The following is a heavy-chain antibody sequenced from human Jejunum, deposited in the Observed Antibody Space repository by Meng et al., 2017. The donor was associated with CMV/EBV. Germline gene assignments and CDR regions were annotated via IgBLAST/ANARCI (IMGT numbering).Heavy chain of an antibody. V-gene: IGHV3-15*01. CDR2: IKSRTDGGTT. J-gene: IGHJ4*02. Sequence: VQLVESGGGLVKPGGSLRLSCAASGCTFSYTWINWFRQAPGKGLEWVGRIKSRTDGGTTDYAAPVKGRFTISRDDSRNMLYLQMSSLKSEHTAVYYCTTEFVYRRGWGPCDYGGQGILVTVSS. CDR1: GCTFSYTW. CDR3: TTEFVYRRGWGPCDY. D-gene: IGHD3-16*01.